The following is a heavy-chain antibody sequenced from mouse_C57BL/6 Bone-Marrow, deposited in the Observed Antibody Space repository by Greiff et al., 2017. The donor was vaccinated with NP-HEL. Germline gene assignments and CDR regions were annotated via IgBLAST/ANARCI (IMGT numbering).Heavy chain of an antibody. J-gene: IGHJ2*01. CDR1: GFTFSSYA. V-gene: IGHV5-4*01. Sequence: EVKLMESGGGLVKPGGSLKLSCAASGFTFSSYAMSWVRQTPEKRLEWVATISDGGSYTYYPDNVKGRFTISRDNAKNNLYLQMSHLKSEDTAMYYCARDLIHFDYWGQGTTLTVSS. CDR2: ISDGGSYT. CDR3: ARDLIHFDY.